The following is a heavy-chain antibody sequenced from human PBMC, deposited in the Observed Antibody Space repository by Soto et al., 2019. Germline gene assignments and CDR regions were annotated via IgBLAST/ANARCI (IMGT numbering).Heavy chain of an antibody. J-gene: IGHJ4*02. V-gene: IGHV3-30*18. CDR2: ISYHGSLQ. Sequence: QVQLVESGGGVVQPGRSLGLSCEASGFTFSSYGMHWVRQAPGRGLEWVAVISYHGSLQYYADSVRGRFTISRDNAKNPLYHNMAGLNAEDTAVYYWAKELALGINTSSFYDYWGRGPLVTLPS. CDR3: AKELALGINTSSFYDY. CDR1: GFTFSSYG. D-gene: IGHD6-6*01.